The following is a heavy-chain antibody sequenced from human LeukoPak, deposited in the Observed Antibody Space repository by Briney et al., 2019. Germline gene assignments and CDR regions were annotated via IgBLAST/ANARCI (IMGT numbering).Heavy chain of an antibody. J-gene: IGHJ3*02. CDR3: AKFGLAGSGRYHDAFDI. CDR2: ISGSGGSK. D-gene: IGHD3-10*01. CDR1: GFTFSRHG. V-gene: IGHV3-23*01. Sequence: PGGSLRLSCAASGFTFSRHGMTWVRQAPGKGLEWVSAISGSGGSKYYADSGKGRSTISRDNSKNTLYLQMNSLRAEDTAVYYCAKFGLAGSGRYHDAFDIWGQGTMVTVSS.